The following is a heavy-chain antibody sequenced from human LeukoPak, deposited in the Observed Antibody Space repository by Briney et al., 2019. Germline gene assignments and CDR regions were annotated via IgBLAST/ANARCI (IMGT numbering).Heavy chain of an antibody. D-gene: IGHD6-19*01. CDR2: IYYSGST. J-gene: IGHJ3*02. CDR1: GGSISSSSYY. CDR3: AKDIRSGCYLCAFDT. V-gene: IGHV4-39*07. Sequence: PSETLSLTCTVSGGSISSSSYYWGWIRQPPGKGLEWIGSIYYSGSTYYNPSLKSRVTISVDTSKNQFSRKLSSVTAADTAVYYCAKDIRSGCYLCAFDTWGQGTRVTVSS.